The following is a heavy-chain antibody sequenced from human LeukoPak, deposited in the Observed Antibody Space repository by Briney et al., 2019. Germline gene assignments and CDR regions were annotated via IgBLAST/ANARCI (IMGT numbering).Heavy chain of an antibody. CDR2: INHSGST. D-gene: IGHD6-19*01. J-gene: IGHJ4*02. CDR3: ARGRGYSSGWYSY. V-gene: IGHV4-34*01. CDR1: GGSFSGYY. Sequence: SETLSLTCAVYGGSFSGYYWSWIRQPPGKGLEWIEEINHSGSTNYNPSLKSRVTISVDTSKNQFSLKLSSVTAADTAVYYCARGRGYSSGWYSYWGQGTLVTVSS.